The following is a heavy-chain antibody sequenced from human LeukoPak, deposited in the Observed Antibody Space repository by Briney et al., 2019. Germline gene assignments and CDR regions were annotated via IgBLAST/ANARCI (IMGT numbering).Heavy chain of an antibody. D-gene: IGHD5-24*01. Sequence: SETLSLTCTVSGGSVSSAIYYWSWIRQPPGKGLEWIGYIFSSGTTNYNPSLKSRVTMSVDTSKNQFSLKMSSVTAADTAVYFCARGRDEYKIGNWGQGALVTVSS. J-gene: IGHJ4*02. V-gene: IGHV4-61*01. CDR3: ARGRDEYKIGN. CDR2: IFSSGTT. CDR1: GGSVSSAIYY.